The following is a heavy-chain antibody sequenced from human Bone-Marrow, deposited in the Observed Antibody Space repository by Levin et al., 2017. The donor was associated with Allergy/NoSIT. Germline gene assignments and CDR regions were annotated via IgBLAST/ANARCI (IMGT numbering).Heavy chain of an antibody. CDR2: IGTAGDT. Sequence: GESLKISCAASGFTFSSYDMHWVRQATGKGLEWVSAIGTAGDTYYPGSVKGRFTISRENAKNSLYLQMNSLRAGDTAVYYCAREHHDAFDIWGQGTMVTVSS. J-gene: IGHJ3*02. CDR1: GFTFSSYD. V-gene: IGHV3-13*01. CDR3: AREHHDAFDI.